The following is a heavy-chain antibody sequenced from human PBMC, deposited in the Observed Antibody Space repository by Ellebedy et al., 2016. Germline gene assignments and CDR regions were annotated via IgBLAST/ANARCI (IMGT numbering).Heavy chain of an antibody. CDR1: GYTFTSYD. Sequence: ASVKVSCXASGYTFTSYDINWVRQATGQGLEWMGWMNPNSGNTGYAQKFRGRVTMTRNTSISTAYMELSSLRSEDTAVYYCARGLLGLVRSPFDYWGQGTLVTVSS. CDR3: ARGLLGLVRSPFDY. D-gene: IGHD2-2*01. J-gene: IGHJ4*02. V-gene: IGHV1-8*01. CDR2: MNPNSGNT.